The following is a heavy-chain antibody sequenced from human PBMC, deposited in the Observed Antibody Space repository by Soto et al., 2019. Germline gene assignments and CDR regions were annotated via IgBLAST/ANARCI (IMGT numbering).Heavy chain of an antibody. CDR1: GFTFSNYA. Sequence: EVQLLESGGDLVQPGGSLRLSCAASGFTFSNYAMSWVRQAPGKGLEWVSGISSSGGRTYYADSVKGRFTISRDNSKNTKFKKMNSLRADETVLYYCAKNTKGDYVGGFEMWGQGKKVTVSS. V-gene: IGHV3-23*01. D-gene: IGHD4-17*01. CDR3: AKNTKGDYVGGFEM. CDR2: ISSSGGRT. J-gene: IGHJ3*02.